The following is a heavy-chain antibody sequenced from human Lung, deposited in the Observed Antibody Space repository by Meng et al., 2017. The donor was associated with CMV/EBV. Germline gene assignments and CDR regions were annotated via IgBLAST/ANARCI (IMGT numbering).Heavy chain of an antibody. CDR3: LRRSGGSV. Sequence: QVQVGESVPALLKPSETPLLACAVSGDASTNHNWWAWVRQPPGKGLEWIGEIPHRGSSAYNPSLKSRVSMSIDKSKNQFSLKLPSVTAADTAVYHCLRRSGGSVWGQGTLVTVSS. CDR2: IPHRGSS. D-gene: IGHD3-10*01. J-gene: IGHJ1*01. CDR1: GDASTNHNW. V-gene: IGHV4-4*02.